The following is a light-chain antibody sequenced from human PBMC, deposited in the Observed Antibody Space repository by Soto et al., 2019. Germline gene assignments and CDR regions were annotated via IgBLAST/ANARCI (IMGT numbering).Light chain of an antibody. CDR3: QQYNNWPPAWT. V-gene: IGKV3-15*01. CDR1: QSVRSN. J-gene: IGKJ1*01. Sequence: EILLTQSPSTLSLTAGERATLSCRASQSVRSNLAWYQQKPGQSPRLLLHGASTRATGIPARFSGSGSGTQFTLTISSLQSEDFAVYYWQQYNNWPPAWTFGQGTKVDIK. CDR2: GAS.